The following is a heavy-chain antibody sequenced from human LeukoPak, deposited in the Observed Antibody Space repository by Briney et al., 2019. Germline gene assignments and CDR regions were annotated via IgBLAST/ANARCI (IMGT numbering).Heavy chain of an antibody. V-gene: IGHV3-21*01. Sequence: GGSLRLSCAASGFTFSSYSMNWVRQAPGKGLEWVSSISSSSSFIYYADSVKGRFTISRDNAKNSLYLQMNSLRAEDTAVYYCARGRAGYFDYWGQGTLVTVSS. CDR3: ARGRAGYFDY. CDR2: ISSSSSFI. J-gene: IGHJ4*02. CDR1: GFTFSSYS. D-gene: IGHD6-19*01.